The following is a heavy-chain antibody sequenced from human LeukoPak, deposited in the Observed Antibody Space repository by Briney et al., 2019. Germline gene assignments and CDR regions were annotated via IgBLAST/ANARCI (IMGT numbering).Heavy chain of an antibody. V-gene: IGHV3-23*01. J-gene: IGHJ6*02. CDR2: ISGSGGST. CDR3: AKDVIGYCSGGSCPGGYGMDV. Sequence: GGSLRLSCAASGFTFSSYAMSWVRQAPGKGLEWVSAISGSGGSTYYEDSVKGRFTISRDNSKNTLYVQMNSLRAEDTAVYYCAKDVIGYCSGGSCPGGYGMDVWGQGTTVTVSS. D-gene: IGHD2-15*01. CDR1: GFTFSSYA.